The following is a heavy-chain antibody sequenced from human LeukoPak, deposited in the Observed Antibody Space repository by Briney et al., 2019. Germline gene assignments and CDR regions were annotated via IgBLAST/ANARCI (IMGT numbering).Heavy chain of an antibody. CDR1: SASISSSPYY. V-gene: IGHV4-39*02. CDR2: ISYSGTT. CDR3: AANSADYNTLGSSYKV. J-gene: IGHJ4*02. Sequence: SETLSLTCTVSSASISSSPYYWGWIRRSPGKGLEWIGSISYSGTTYYNPSLKSRVTISVDTSKNHFSLKLSSVTAADTAVYYCAANSADYNTLGSSYKVWGQGTLVTVSS. D-gene: IGHD3-10*01.